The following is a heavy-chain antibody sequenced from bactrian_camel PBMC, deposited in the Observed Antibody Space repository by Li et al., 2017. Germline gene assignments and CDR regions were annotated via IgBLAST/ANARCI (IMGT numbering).Heavy chain of an antibody. CDR1: GCSLSRYD. J-gene: IGHJ4*01. V-gene: IGHV3S40*01. CDR2: INGGGDAT. Sequence: DVQLVESGGDLVQPGGSLKLSCVALGCSLSRYDMNWVRQAPGKGLEWVSGINGGGDATRYSDSVKGRFTISKNNAKNTLYLQTNGLKAEDTAVYYCAADGWVGRDGRCDSLSQGTQVTVS. D-gene: IGHD3*01. CDR3: AADGWVGRDGRCDS.